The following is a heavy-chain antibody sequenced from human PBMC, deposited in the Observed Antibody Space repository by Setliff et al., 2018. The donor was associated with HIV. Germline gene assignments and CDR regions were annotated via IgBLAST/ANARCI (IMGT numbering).Heavy chain of an antibody. V-gene: IGHV5-51*01. J-gene: IGHJ3*02. CDR1: GYTFTNYW. CDR3: ARQGDYHILTGYYSGPHDAFDI. CDR2: IYPGDSVT. D-gene: IGHD3-9*01. Sequence: PGESLKISCRASGYTFTNYWIGWVRQMPGKGLEWIGVIYPGDSVTRYSPSFQGQVSISADTSITTAYLQWSSLKASDTAMYYCARQGDYHILTGYYSGPHDAFDIWGQGTMVTV.